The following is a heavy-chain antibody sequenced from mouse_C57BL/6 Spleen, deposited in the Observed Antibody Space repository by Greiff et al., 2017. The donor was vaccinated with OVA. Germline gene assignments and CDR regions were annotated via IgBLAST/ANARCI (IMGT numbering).Heavy chain of an antibody. Sequence: QVQLQQPGAELVRPGSSVKLSCKASGYTFTSYWMDWVKQRPGQGLEWIGNIYPSDSETHYNQKFKDKATLTVDKSSSTAYMQLSSLTSEDSAVYYCAREGYYGSWENYFDYWGQGTTLTVSS. CDR2: IYPSDSET. CDR3: AREGYYGSWENYFDY. D-gene: IGHD1-1*01. CDR1: GYTFTSYW. J-gene: IGHJ2*01. V-gene: IGHV1-61*01.